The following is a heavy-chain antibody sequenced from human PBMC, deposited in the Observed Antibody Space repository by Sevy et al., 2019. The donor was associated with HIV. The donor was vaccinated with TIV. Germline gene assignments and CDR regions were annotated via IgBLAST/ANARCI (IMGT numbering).Heavy chain of an antibody. J-gene: IGHJ5*02. CDR1: GYTLSKLC. V-gene: IGHV1-24*01. CDR2: CDAQNGER. Sequence: ASVKVSCKVSGYTLSKLCMNWLRQSPGKGPEWMGGCDAQNGERIYAQRFQGRVTMTEDTSTDTAYMHLSTLRSEDTAIYYCAADMHGGWYFWRSWRQGTLVTVSS. D-gene: IGHD6-19*01. CDR3: AADMHGGWYFWRS.